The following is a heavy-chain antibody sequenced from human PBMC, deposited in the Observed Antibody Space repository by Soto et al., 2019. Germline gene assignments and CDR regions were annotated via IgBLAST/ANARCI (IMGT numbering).Heavy chain of an antibody. CDR2: TYFRSKRYN. CDR3: AKGDNLGPKTGYAFDP. CDR1: GDSVSSNTAS. Sequence: SQTLSLTCAISGDSVSSNTASWNWIRQSPPRGLEWLGRTYFRSKRYNDYAVSVKSRIIINPDTSNNQFSLQLNSVTPEDTAVYFCAKGDNLGPKTGYAFDPWGQGIMVTVSS. V-gene: IGHV6-1*01. D-gene: IGHD5-12*01. J-gene: IGHJ5*02.